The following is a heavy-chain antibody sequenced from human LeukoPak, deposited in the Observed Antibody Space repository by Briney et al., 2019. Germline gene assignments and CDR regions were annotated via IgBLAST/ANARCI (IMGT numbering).Heavy chain of an antibody. CDR1: GFTFSSYW. CDR2: INSDESST. J-gene: IGHJ4*02. D-gene: IGHD5-12*01. Sequence: GGSLRLSCAASGFTFSSYWMHWVRQAPGKGLVWVSRINSDESSTNYADSVKGRCTTSRDHAKNPLYLQMNSLSAEDTAVYYCARGGEWLRPPIDYWGQGTLVTVSS. CDR3: ARGGEWLRPPIDY. V-gene: IGHV3-74*01.